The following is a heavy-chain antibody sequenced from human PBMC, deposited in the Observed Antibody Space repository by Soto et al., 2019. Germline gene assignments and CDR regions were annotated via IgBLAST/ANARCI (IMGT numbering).Heavy chain of an antibody. Sequence: SETLSLTCTVSGVSISSYYWSWIRKPPGKGLEWIGYIYYSGSTNYNPSLKSRVTISVDTSKNQFSLKLSSVTAADTAVYYCARLAGGNYDILTGYFGYYYYYMGVWGKGTTVTVSS. D-gene: IGHD3-9*01. CDR1: GVSISSYY. V-gene: IGHV4-59*01. CDR2: IYYSGST. J-gene: IGHJ6*03. CDR3: ARLAGGNYDILTGYFGYYYYYMGV.